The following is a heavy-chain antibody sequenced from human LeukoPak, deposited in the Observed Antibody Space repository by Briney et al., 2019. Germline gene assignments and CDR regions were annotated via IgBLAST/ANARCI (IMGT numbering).Heavy chain of an antibody. CDR3: ARVSSSWYQDWYFDL. Sequence: SETLSLTCTVSGGSISSYYWSWIRQPPGKGLEWIGYIYYSGSTNYNSSFKSRVTISIDTSKNQFSLRLSSVTAADTAVYYCARVSSSWYQDWYFDLWGRGTLVTVSS. J-gene: IGHJ2*01. CDR1: GGSISSYY. V-gene: IGHV4-59*12. D-gene: IGHD6-13*01. CDR2: IYYSGST.